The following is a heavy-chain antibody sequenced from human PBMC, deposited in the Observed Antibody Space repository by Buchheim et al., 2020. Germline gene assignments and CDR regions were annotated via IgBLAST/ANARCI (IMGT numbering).Heavy chain of an antibody. V-gene: IGHV3-23*01. CDR2: ISGGGSTT. CDR1: GFPFSSYA. CDR3: AKERPGLY. Sequence: VPLLESGGALVQSGGSLRLSCAASGFPFSSYAMSWVRQAPGKGLEWVSAISGGGSTTYYGDSVKGRFTISRDKSKNTQVLEMNSLGADDTAVYFCAKERPGLYWGQGTL. J-gene: IGHJ4*02.